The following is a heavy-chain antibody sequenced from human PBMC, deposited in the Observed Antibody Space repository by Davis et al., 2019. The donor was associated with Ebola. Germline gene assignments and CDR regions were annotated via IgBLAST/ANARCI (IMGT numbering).Heavy chain of an antibody. Sequence: SETLSLTCAVYGGSFSGYYWSWIRQHPGKGLEWIGYIYYSENTYYNPSLKSRVTISLDTSKNQFSLKLSSVTAADTAVYYGARGGGGSYLDYWGQGTLVTVSS. CDR2: IYYSENT. CDR3: ARGGGGSYLDY. J-gene: IGHJ4*02. CDR1: GGSFSGYY. V-gene: IGHV4-31*11. D-gene: IGHD1-26*01.